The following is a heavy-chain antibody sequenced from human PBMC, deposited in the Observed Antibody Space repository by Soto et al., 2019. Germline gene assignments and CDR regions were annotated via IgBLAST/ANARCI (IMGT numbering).Heavy chain of an antibody. J-gene: IGHJ4*02. CDR1: GFTFSSYV. CDR3: AKDPRYYDSSGFDY. CDR2: IWYDGSNK. D-gene: IGHD3-22*01. Sequence: PGRSLRLSCAASGFTFSSYVMHWFRQAPGKGLEWVAVIWYDGSNKYYADSVKGRFTISRDNSKNTLYLQMNSLRAEDTAVYYCAKDPRYYDSSGFDYWGQGTLVTSPQ. V-gene: IGHV3-33*06.